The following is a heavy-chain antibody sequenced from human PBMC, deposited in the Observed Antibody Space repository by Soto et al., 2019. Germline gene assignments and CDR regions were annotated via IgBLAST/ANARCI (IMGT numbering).Heavy chain of an antibody. D-gene: IGHD2-15*01. V-gene: IGHV6-1*01. CDR2: TYYRSRWYS. CDR3: ARSEEDSDYYYYGMDV. J-gene: IGHJ6*02. Sequence: SQTLSLTCVGSGDTVSSNSVAWNWVRQSPSRGLEWLGRTYYRSRWYSDYAVSVRSRIDINADTSRNQVSLQLNSVTPEDTAVYYCARSEEDSDYYYYGMDVWGQGTTVTVSS. CDR1: GDTVSSNSVA.